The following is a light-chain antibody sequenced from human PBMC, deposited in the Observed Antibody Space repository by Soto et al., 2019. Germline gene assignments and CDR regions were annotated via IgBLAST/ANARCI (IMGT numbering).Light chain of an antibody. V-gene: IGKV3-11*01. CDR1: QSVSSS. J-gene: IGKJ4*01. CDR2: GAS. Sequence: EIVMTQSPGTLSVSTGERATLSCRASQSVSSSLAWYQQKPGQAPRLLMYGASNRATGIPARFSGSGSGTDFTLTISSLEPEDFAVYYCQQRSNWLTFGGGTKV. CDR3: QQRSNWLT.